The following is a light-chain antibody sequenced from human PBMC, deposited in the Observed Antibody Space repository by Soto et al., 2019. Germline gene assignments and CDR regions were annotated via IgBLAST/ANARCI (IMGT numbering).Light chain of an antibody. CDR3: QSYDSSLSAWV. Sequence: QSVLTQPPSVSGAPGQRVTISCTGSSSNIGAGYDVHWYQQFPGAAPQLLIYGATNRPSGVPDRFSGSRSGSSASLVITGLQAEHEADYYCQSYDSSLSAWVFGGGTKLTVL. CDR2: GAT. J-gene: IGLJ3*02. CDR1: SSNIGAGYD. V-gene: IGLV1-40*01.